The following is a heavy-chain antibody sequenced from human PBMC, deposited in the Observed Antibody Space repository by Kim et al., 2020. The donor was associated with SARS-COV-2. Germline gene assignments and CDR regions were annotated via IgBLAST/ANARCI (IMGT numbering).Heavy chain of an antibody. D-gene: IGHD2-21*02. Sequence: GGSLRLSCAASGFTFSSYSMNWVRQAPGKGLEWVSSISSSSSYIYYADSVKGRFTISRDNAKNSLYLQMNSLRAEDTAVYYCARDNVVVTAMWNAFDIWGQGTMVTVSS. CDR1: GFTFSSYS. CDR2: ISSSSSYI. J-gene: IGHJ3*02. V-gene: IGHV3-21*01. CDR3: ARDNVVVTAMWNAFDI.